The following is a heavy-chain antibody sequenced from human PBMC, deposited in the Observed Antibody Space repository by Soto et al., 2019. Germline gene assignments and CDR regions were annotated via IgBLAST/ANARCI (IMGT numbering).Heavy chain of an antibody. CDR2: ISAYNDHT. V-gene: IGHV1-18*01. CDR1: GYIMTTYG. J-gene: IGHJ4*02. CDR3: ARGTYFDY. Sequence: QVQLVQSGTEVKKPGASVKVSCKACGYIMTTYGVSWVRQAPGQGLEWVGWISAYNDHTNYAQKFQGRVTMTTDTSTSTAYMELRSLRSDDTAVYYCARGTYFDYWGQGTLVTVSS. D-gene: IGHD1-1*01.